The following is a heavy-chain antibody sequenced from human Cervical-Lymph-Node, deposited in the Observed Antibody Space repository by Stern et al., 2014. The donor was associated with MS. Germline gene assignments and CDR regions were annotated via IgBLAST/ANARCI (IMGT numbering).Heavy chain of an antibody. CDR1: GFTFTNYY. J-gene: IGHJ6*02. Sequence: VQLVESGAEVKKPGASVQVSCKPSGFTFTNYYIHWLRQAPGQRHEWMGRISPKNGDTNYAPKFQGRVTMTRDTSVSLVSLEVTRLRFDDTAIYYCAENMDVWGQGTTVTVSS. CDR2: ISPKNGDT. CDR3: AENMDV. V-gene: IGHV1-2*02.